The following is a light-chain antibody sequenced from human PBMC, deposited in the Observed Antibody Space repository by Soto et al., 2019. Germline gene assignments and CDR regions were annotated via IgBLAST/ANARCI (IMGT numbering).Light chain of an antibody. J-gene: IGLJ1*01. V-gene: IGLV2-14*01. Sequence: QSALTQPASVSGSPGQSITISCTGTSSDVGCYNYVSWYQQHPGKAPKFMIYDVSNRPSGVSTRFSGSKSGNTASLTISGLQAEDEADYYCNSYTTGNTRQIVFGTGTKVTVL. CDR2: DVS. CDR3: NSYTTGNTRQIV. CDR1: SSDVGCYNY.